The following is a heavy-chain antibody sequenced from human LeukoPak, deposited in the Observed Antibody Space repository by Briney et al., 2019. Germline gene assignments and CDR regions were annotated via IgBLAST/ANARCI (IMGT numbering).Heavy chain of an antibody. J-gene: IGHJ4*02. D-gene: IGHD5-18*01. CDR2: IYHSGST. V-gene: IGHV4-38-2*01. CDR3: ARQIGGYSYGRPAGFDY. CDR1: GYSISSGYY. Sequence: SETLSLTCAVSGYSISSGYYWGWIRQPPGKGLEWIGRIYHSGSTYYNPSLKSRVTISVDTSKNQFSLKLSSVTAADTAVYYCARQIGGYSYGRPAGFDYWGQGTLVTVSS.